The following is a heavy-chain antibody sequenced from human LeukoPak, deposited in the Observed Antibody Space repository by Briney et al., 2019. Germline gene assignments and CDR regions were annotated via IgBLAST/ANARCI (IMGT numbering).Heavy chain of an antibody. CDR2: INWNSGSI. Sequence: PGGSPRLSCEASGFKFDEYVMHWVRQAPGKGLEWVSGINWNSGSIDYADSVKGRFTISRDNAKNFLYVQMNNLRAEDTALYYCAKGTQRGNSGWGYFIDYWGQGTLVTVSS. CDR1: GFKFDEYV. J-gene: IGHJ4*02. D-gene: IGHD3-10*01. CDR3: AKGTQRGNSGWGYFIDY. V-gene: IGHV3-9*01.